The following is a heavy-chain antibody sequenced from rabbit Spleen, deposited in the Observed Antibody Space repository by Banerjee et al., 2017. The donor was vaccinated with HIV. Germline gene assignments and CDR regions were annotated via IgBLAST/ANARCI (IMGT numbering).Heavy chain of an antibody. CDR3: ARDTVSSFSSYGMYL. CDR1: GFTLSSYYM. V-gene: IGHV1S39*01. D-gene: IGHD6-1*01. J-gene: IGHJ6*01. Sequence: QEQVKESGGGLVQPGGSLKLSCKASGFTLSSYYMNWVRQAPGKGLEWIGYIDPVFGITYYANWVNGRFTCSKTSSTTVTLQMTSLTVADTATYFCARDTVSSFSSYGMYLWVPGSLVTVS. CDR2: IDPVFGIT.